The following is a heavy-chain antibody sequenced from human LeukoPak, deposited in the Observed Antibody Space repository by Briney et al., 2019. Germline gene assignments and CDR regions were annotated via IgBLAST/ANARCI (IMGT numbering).Heavy chain of an antibody. CDR3: AKGRYVSSGDFDY. Sequence: GGSQRLSCAASGFTFSSYAMNWVRQAPGKGLEWVSTVRGGGGSTYYADSVKGRFTISRDNSRNTLYLQMNSLRAEDTATYYCAKGRYVSSGDFDYWGQGTLVTVSS. CDR1: GFTFSSYA. CDR2: VRGGGGST. D-gene: IGHD6-25*01. J-gene: IGHJ4*02. V-gene: IGHV3-23*01.